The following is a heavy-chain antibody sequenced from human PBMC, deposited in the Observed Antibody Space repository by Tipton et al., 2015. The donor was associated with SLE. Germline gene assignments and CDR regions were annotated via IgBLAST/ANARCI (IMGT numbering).Heavy chain of an antibody. D-gene: IGHD7-27*01. Sequence: SLRLSCAASGFTFSSFSMNWVRRAPGKGLEWVSAISSTSDYMYYADSVKGRFTVSRDNAKNSLFLQMNSLRAEDTAVYYCARIWGPDWYFDLWGRGTLVTVPS. V-gene: IGHV3-21*01. CDR3: ARIWGPDWYFDL. CDR1: GFTFSSFS. J-gene: IGHJ2*01. CDR2: ISSTSDYM.